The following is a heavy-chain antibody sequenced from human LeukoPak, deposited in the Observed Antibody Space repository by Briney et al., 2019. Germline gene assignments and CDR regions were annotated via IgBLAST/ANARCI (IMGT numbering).Heavy chain of an antibody. CDR3: AKDPTVGAIAYFDY. CDR1: GFTFSSYA. D-gene: IGHD1-26*01. Sequence: TGGSLRLSCAASGFTFSSYAMSWVRQAPGKGLEWVSAISGSGTTYYADSVRGRFIVSRDNSKNTLYLQMSSLRAEDTAVYYCAKDPTVGAIAYFDYWGQGTLVTVSS. CDR2: ISGSGTT. V-gene: IGHV3-23*01. J-gene: IGHJ4*02.